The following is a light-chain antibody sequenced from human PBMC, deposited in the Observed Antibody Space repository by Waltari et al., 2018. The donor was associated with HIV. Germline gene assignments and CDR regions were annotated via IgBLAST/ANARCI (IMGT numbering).Light chain of an antibody. CDR3: QQYNSYPYT. Sequence: DIQMTPSPSTLSASVGDRVTITCRASQSFSSWLAWYQQKPGKAPKLLIYKASSLESGVPSRFSGSGSGTEFTLTISSLQPDDFATYYCQQYNSYPYTFGQGTKLEIK. CDR1: QSFSSW. CDR2: KAS. J-gene: IGKJ2*01. V-gene: IGKV1-5*03.